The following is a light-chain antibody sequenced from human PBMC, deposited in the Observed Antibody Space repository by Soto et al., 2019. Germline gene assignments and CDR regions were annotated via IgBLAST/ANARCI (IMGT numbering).Light chain of an antibody. CDR1: HTISSW. V-gene: IGKV1-5*03. CDR3: QHYNSYSEA. J-gene: IGKJ1*01. CDR2: KAS. Sequence: DIQMTQSPSTLFGSVGDRVTITCRASHTISSWLAWYQQKPGKAPKLLIYKASTLKSGVPSRFSGSGSGTEFTLTISSLQPDDFATYYCQHYNSYSEAFGQGTKVDIK.